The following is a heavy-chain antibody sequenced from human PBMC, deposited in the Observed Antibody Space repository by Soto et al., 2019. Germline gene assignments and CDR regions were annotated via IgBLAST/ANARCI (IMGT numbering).Heavy chain of an antibody. J-gene: IGHJ4*02. V-gene: IGHV4-30-2*01. Sequence: PSETLSLTCAFTGGAIGGTTYSWSWIRQPPGKGLEWIGYIYDSGNTYYNPSLKSQFSISVDRSKNQFSLKLSSVTAADTAVYYCARGLVAAAGNSNFDTWGQEGLLTVSS. CDR2: IYDSGNT. D-gene: IGHD6-13*01. CDR1: GGAIGGTTYS. CDR3: ARGLVAAAGNSNFDT.